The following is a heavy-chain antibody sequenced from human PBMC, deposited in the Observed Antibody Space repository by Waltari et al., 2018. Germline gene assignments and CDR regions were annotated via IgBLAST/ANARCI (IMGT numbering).Heavy chain of an antibody. D-gene: IGHD2-2*01. CDR1: GLRFGTYN. V-gene: IGHV3-21*01. Sequence: EGQLVGSAGGLVKPGGSLRLSCAASGLRFGTYNTSWVRQAPGKGLEWVSYISSSSAYKYYADSVKGRFAISRDNAKNLLFLQMNSLRADDTAVYYCVRENCSVTSCFKHFDYWGRGILVTVSS. CDR3: VRENCSVTSCFKHFDY. CDR2: ISSSSAYK. J-gene: IGHJ4*02.